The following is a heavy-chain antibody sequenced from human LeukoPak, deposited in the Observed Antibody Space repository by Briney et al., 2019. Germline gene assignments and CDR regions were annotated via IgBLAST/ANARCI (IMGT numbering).Heavy chain of an antibody. CDR3: ARPEYSGYALRY. V-gene: IGHV3-30*03. J-gene: IGHJ4*02. Sequence: GGSLRLSCAASGFTFSSYGMHWVRQAPGKGLEWVAVISYDGSNKYYADSVKGRFTISRDISKNTLYLQMNSLRAEDTAVYYCARPEYSGYALRYWGQGTLVTVSS. D-gene: IGHD5-12*01. CDR1: GFTFSSYG. CDR2: ISYDGSNK.